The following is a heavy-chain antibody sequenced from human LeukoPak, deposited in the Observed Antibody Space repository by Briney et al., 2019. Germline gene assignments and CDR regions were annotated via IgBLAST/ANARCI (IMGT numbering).Heavy chain of an antibody. D-gene: IGHD3-9*01. CDR2: IKGDGSST. CDR3: ARDHRLRYFDWSDFDY. V-gene: IGHV3-74*01. Sequence: GGSLRLSCAASGFTFSTYWMHWVRQAPGKGLVWVARIKGDGSSTIYADSVKGRFTISRDNSKNTLYLQTSSLRVEDTAVYYCARDHRLRYFDWSDFDYWGQGTLVTVSS. CDR1: GFTFSTYW. J-gene: IGHJ4*02.